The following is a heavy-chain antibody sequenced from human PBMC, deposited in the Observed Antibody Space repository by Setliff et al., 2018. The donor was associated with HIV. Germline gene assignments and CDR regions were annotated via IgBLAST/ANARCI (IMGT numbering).Heavy chain of an antibody. V-gene: IGHV1-69*13. D-gene: IGHD3-9*01. Sequence: AASVKVSCKASGGTFSNHGISWVRQAPGQGLEWMGGIIPILGTTQFAQKSQCRLTITADESTSTAYMELSSLKSEDTAVYYCARGSLLGYFDWLFPDLGQGTLVTVSS. CDR2: IIPILGTT. CDR1: GGTFSNHG. J-gene: IGHJ4*02. CDR3: ARGSLLGYFDWLFPD.